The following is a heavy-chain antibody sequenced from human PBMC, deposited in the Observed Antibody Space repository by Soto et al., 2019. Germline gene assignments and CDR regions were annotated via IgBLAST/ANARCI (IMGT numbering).Heavy chain of an antibody. V-gene: IGHV3-23*01. CDR2: ISGCGDTT. CDR3: AKGRGGSGSLTPRVDF. J-gene: IGHJ4*02. CDR1: GFTFNNYA. Sequence: EVQLLESGGGLVQPGGSLRLSCAASGFTFNNYAMSWVRQAPGKGLEWVSAISGCGDTTSYADSVKGRFTVSRDGSKNTLYLQMNSLRAEDTAVYYCAKGRGGSGSLTPRVDFWGQGTLVTVSS. D-gene: IGHD3-10*01.